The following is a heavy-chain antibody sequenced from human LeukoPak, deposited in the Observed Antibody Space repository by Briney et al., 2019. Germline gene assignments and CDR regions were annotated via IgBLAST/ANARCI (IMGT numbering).Heavy chain of an antibody. CDR3: ARALYYGSGVEDYFDY. CDR2: ICSSGST. D-gene: IGHD3-10*01. CDR1: GGSIGSNTCY. V-gene: IGHV4-39*07. J-gene: IGHJ4*02. Sequence: SETLSLTCTVSGGSIGSNTCYWGWIRQPPGKGLEWIGTICSSGSTYYNPSLKSRLTISVDTSKNQFSLKLSSVTAADTAVYYCARALYYGSGVEDYFDYWGQGTLVTVSS.